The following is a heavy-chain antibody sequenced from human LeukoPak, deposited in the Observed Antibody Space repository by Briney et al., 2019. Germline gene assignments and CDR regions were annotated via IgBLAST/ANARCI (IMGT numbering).Heavy chain of an antibody. CDR2: ASPPGGGT. Sequence: GGTLRLSCAASGFSLSYHGMNWVRQAPGKGPEWLSGASPPGGGTYYADSAKGRFTISRDDSRNTLSPQMNSLRAEDTAVYYCAGGPSGYHNTGGQGTLVTVSS. V-gene: IGHV3-23*01. CDR3: AGGPSGYHNT. D-gene: IGHD5-12*01. CDR1: GFSLSYHG. J-gene: IGHJ4*02.